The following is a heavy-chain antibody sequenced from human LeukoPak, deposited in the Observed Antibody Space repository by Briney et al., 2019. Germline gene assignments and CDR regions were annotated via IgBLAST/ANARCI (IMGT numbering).Heavy chain of an antibody. V-gene: IGHV3-64D*06. Sequence: GGSLRLSCSASGFTFSSYGMHWVRQAPGKGLEYVSAISSNGRSTYYADSVKGRFTISRDNSKNTLYLQMSSLSAEDTAIYYCVKSIGQAVDCWGQGTLVTVSS. J-gene: IGHJ4*02. CDR1: GFTFSSYG. CDR2: ISSNGRST. D-gene: IGHD2-2*01. CDR3: VKSIGQAVDC.